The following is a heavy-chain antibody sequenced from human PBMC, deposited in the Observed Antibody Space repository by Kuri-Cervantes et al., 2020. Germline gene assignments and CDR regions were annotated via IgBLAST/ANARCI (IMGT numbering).Heavy chain of an antibody. V-gene: IGHV3-21*01. CDR3: ARVRRVRMIAPGAFDI. CDR2: ISSSGGYT. CDR1: GFTFSNYG. J-gene: IGHJ3*02. Sequence: GESLKISCAASGFTFSNYGMHWARRAPGQGLEWVSAISSSGGYTYYADSVKGRFTISRDTDKNSVSLQMNSLRPEDTAVYFCARVRRVRMIAPGAFDIWGLGTVVTVSS. D-gene: IGHD2-21*01.